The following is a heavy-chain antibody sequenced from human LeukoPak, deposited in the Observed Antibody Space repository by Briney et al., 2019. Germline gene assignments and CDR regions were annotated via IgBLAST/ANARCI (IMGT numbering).Heavy chain of an antibody. CDR3: ARVHLGYCSSTSCFWFDP. Sequence: SETLSLTCAVPGGSISSGGYSWSWIRQPPGKGLEWIGYIYHSGSTYYNPSLKSRVTISVDRSKNQFSLKLSSVTAADTAVYYCARVHLGYCSSTSCFWFDPWGQGTLVTVSS. V-gene: IGHV4-30-2*01. CDR1: GGSISSGGYS. D-gene: IGHD2-2*01. J-gene: IGHJ5*02. CDR2: IYHSGST.